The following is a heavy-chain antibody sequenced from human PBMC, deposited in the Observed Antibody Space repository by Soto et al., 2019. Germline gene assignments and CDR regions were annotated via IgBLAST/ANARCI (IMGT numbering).Heavy chain of an antibody. Sequence: GGSLRLSCAASGFTFSSYSMNWVRQAPGKGLEWVSSISSSSSYIYYADSVKGRFTISRDNAKNSLYMQMNSLRAEDTAIYYCAKVAYGGGLAYWGQGTLVTVSS. D-gene: IGHD4-17*01. J-gene: IGHJ4*02. CDR2: ISSSSSYI. CDR1: GFTFSSYS. CDR3: AKVAYGGGLAY. V-gene: IGHV3-21*04.